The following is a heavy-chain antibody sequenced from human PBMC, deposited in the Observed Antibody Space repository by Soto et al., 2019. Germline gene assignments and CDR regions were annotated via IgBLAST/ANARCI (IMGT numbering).Heavy chain of an antibody. CDR1: GFTVSLNY. CDR2: IHSGGTT. D-gene: IGHD3-3*01. Sequence: PGRSLRLSGAASGFTVSLNYMSWVRQAPGKGVEWVSSIHSGGTTDYADSVKGRFTVSRDSPKNTLYLQMNSLRAEDTAVYFCAKGGYYAESWGQGALVTVSS. V-gene: IGHV3-53*01. J-gene: IGHJ5*02. CDR3: AKGGYYAES.